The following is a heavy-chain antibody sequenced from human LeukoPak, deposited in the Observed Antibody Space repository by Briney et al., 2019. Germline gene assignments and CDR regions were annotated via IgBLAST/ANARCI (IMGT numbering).Heavy chain of an antibody. CDR1: GYTFTGYH. J-gene: IGHJ4*02. CDR2: INPNSGGT. Sequence: ASVKVSCKASGYTFTGYHMHWVRQAPGQGLEWMGWINPNSGGTNYAQKFQGRVTMTRDASISTAYMELSRLRSDDTAVYYCARVYYDSSGYIDYRGQGTLVTVSS. V-gene: IGHV1-2*02. D-gene: IGHD3-22*01. CDR3: ARVYYDSSGYIDY.